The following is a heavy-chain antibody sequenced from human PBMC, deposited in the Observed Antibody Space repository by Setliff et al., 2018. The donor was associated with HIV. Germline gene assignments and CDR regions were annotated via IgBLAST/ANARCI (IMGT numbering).Heavy chain of an antibody. CDR3: AREELRGTKVFDI. V-gene: IGHV1-2*02. Sequence: ASVKVSCKTSGYTFTAYYLHWVRQAPGQGLEYMGWINSNSGGTNYAQKFQGRVTMIRDTSVSSAYMELSRVRSDDTAVYYCAREELRGTKVFDIWGQGTMVTVSS. J-gene: IGHJ3*02. CDR2: INSNSGGT. CDR1: GYTFTAYY. D-gene: IGHD3-10*01.